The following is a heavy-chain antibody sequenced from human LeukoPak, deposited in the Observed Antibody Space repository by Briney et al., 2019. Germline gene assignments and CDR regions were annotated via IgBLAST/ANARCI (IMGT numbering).Heavy chain of an antibody. V-gene: IGHV3-53*01. CDR3: AREGIGGAPIPYYYYMDV. D-gene: IGHD2-2*02. CDR1: GFTVSSNY. Sequence: GGSLRLSCAASGFTVSSNYMSWVRQAPGKGLEWVSVIYSGGSTYYADSVKGRFTISRDNAKNSLYLQMNSLRAEDTAVYYCAREGIGGAPIPYYYYMDVWGKGTTVTVSS. CDR2: IYSGGST. J-gene: IGHJ6*03.